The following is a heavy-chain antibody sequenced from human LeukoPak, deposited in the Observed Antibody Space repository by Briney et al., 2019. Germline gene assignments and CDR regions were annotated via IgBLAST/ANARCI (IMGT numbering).Heavy chain of an antibody. CDR2: MSPNSGDT. D-gene: IGHD7-27*01. Sequence: ASVTVSCKASGYTFTSYDFNWVRQATGQRPEWMGWMSPNSGDTGYAQKLQDRGRMNRNTSISTAYMELSSLRSDDTAVYYCARGPPNWGYDYWGPGTLVTVSS. J-gene: IGHJ4*02. CDR1: GYTFTSYD. CDR3: ARGPPNWGYDY. V-gene: IGHV1-8*01.